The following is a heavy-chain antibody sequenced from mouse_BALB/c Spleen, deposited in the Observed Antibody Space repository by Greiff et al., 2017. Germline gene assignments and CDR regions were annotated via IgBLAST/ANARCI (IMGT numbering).Heavy chain of an antibody. CDR1: GYTFTSYW. CDR3: AHYGNYQN. J-gene: IGHJ2*01. V-gene: IGHV1-69*02. CDR2: IDPSDSYT. Sequence: VQLQQPGAELVKPGASVKLSCKASGYTFTSYWMHWVKQRPGQGLEWIGEIDPSDSYTNYNQKFKGKATLTVDKSSSTAYMQLSSLTSEDSAVYYCAHYGNYQNWGQGTTLTVAA. D-gene: IGHD2-1*01.